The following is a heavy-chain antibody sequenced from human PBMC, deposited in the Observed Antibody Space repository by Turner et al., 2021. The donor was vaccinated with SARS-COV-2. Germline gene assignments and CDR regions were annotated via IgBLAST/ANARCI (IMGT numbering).Heavy chain of an antibody. CDR2: CDPEDAET. J-gene: IGHJ4*02. CDR3: ATGYAYCGGDCSIYF. V-gene: IGHV1-24*01. Sequence: QVQLVQSGAEGKKPGASVKVSCKVSGYTLTELSMHWVRQAPGKGLEWMGGCDPEDAETVYAQKFQGRVTMTEDTSTDTAYMELSSLRSEDTAVYYCATGYAYCGGDCSIYFWGQGTLVTVSS. D-gene: IGHD2-21*02. CDR1: GYTLTELS.